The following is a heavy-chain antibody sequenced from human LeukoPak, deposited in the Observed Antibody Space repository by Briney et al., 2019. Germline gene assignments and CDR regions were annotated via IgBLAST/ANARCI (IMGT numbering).Heavy chain of an antibody. V-gene: IGHV3-23*01. CDR3: ARGHLGNWDAFDI. D-gene: IGHD7-27*01. Sequence: QSGGSLRLSCAASGFTLSTSAMSWVRQAPGKGLEWVSIISGRGGTTTTYYADSVKGRFTISRDNFKNTLYLQMNSLRVEDTAVYYCARGHLGNWDAFDIWGQGTMVTVSS. CDR1: GFTLSTSA. CDR2: ISGRGGTTTT. J-gene: IGHJ3*02.